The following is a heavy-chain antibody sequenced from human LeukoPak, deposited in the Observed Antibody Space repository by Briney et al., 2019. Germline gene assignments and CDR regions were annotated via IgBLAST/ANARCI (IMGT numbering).Heavy chain of an antibody. CDR2: ISGSGGST. J-gene: IGHJ4*02. CDR1: GFTFSSYA. Sequence: GGSLRLSCAASGFTFSSYAMSWVRQAPGKGLEWVSAISGSGGSTYYADSVKGRFTISRDNSKNTPYLQMNSLRAEDTAVYYCAKDGEWELSGAYFDYWGQGALVTVSS. CDR3: AKDGEWELSGAYFDY. V-gene: IGHV3-23*01. D-gene: IGHD1-26*01.